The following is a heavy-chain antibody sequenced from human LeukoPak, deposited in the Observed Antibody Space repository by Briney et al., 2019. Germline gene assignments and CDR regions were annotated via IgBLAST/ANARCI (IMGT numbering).Heavy chain of an antibody. CDR3: ARHRDYYDT. V-gene: IGHV4-59*08. CDR1: GASINNNF. D-gene: IGHD3-22*01. Sequence: SETLSLTCTVSGASINNNFCTWIRQPPGKGLEWMGYIYSSGSAKYNPPLKSRVIISGATSKTQISLNLTSVTAADTAVYFCARHRDYYDTWGHGTLVTVSS. J-gene: IGHJ4*01. CDR2: IYSSGSA.